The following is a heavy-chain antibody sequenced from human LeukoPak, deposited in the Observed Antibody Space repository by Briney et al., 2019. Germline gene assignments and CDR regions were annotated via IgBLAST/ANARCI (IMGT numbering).Heavy chain of an antibody. D-gene: IGHD4-17*01. V-gene: IGHV3-21*01. Sequence: GGSLRLSCAASGFTFSSYSMNWVRQAPRKGLEWVPSISSITSYIYYADSVNGRFTISRDNAKNSLYLQMNSLRAEDTAVYYCARAEGDYLNYYGMDVWGQGTTVTVSS. J-gene: IGHJ6*02. CDR2: ISSITSYI. CDR3: ARAEGDYLNYYGMDV. CDR1: GFTFSSYS.